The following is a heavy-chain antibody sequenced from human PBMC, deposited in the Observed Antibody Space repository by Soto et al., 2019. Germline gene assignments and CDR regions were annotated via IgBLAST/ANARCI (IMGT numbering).Heavy chain of an antibody. V-gene: IGHV3-72*01. J-gene: IGHJ4*02. CDR3: VRAGTGYQLDY. CDR2: IRNKANSYTA. Sequence: EVQLVESGGGLVQPGGSLRLSCAASGFTFSDHYMDWVRQASGKGLKWVGRIRNKANSYTAEYAASVKGRFTISRDDSKNSLYLQMNSLKIEDTALYYCVRAGTGYQLDYWGQGTLVTVSS. D-gene: IGHD3-9*01. CDR1: GFTFSDHY.